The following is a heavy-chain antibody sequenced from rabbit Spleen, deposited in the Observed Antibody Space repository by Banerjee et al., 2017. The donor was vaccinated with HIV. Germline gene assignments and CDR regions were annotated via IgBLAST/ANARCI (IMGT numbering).Heavy chain of an antibody. D-gene: IGHD1-1*01. Sequence: QQQLEESGGGLVKPGGTLTLTCKASGFDFSRGYDMCWVRQAPGKGLEWIGCIYTGNAKTYYASWAKGRFTISKSSSTTVTLQMTSLTAADTATYFCARDNGSGDYIDVYFDLWGPGTLVTVS. V-gene: IGHV1S45*01. CDR2: IYTGNAKT. CDR3: ARDNGSGDYIDVYFDL. J-gene: IGHJ4*01. CDR1: GFDFSRGYD.